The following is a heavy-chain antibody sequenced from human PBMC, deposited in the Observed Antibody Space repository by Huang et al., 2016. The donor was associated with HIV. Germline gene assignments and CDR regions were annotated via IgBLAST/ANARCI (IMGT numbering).Heavy chain of an antibody. CDR2: VSDRIQTI. CDR3: ARGGPPGTDMVFYYFDS. D-gene: IGHD5-18*01. J-gene: IGHJ5*01. Sequence: HLVESGGGLVRPGGSLRLSFAASGCSFGDFGMRWGRQGPGKGLEWVSYVSDRIQTIDYAESVRGRFTISRDDAASSVYLQMESLTVEDTAVYFCARGGPPGTDMVFYYFDSWGQGTLVTVSS. CDR1: GCSFGDFG. V-gene: IGHV3-48*01.